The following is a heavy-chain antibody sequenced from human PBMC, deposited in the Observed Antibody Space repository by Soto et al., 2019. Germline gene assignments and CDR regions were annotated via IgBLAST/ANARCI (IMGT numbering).Heavy chain of an antibody. D-gene: IGHD1-1*01. J-gene: IGHJ2*01. CDR3: VRVPSRGNECARYVDL. CDR2: ISLSSANI. CDR1: GFSLYNYA. Sequence: EVQLVESGGGLVQPGGSLRLSCAASGFSLYNYAMDWVRQAPGQGLEWVSYISLSSANIHYADSVRGRFTVSRDNAKNSVYLQMNSQMAEDTAVYYCVRVPSRGNECARYVDLWGRGTLVTVSS. V-gene: IGHV3-48*01.